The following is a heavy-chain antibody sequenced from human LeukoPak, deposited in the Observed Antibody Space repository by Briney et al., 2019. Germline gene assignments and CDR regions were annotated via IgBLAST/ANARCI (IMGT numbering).Heavy chain of an antibody. CDR1: GFTFSSYA. V-gene: IGHV3-23*01. CDR2: ISGSGGNT. Sequence: GGSLRLSCAASGFTFSSYAMSWVRQAPGKGLDWVSSISGSGGNTYYADSVKGRFTISRDNSKNTLYLQMNSLRADDTAVYYCARGLRGYYYYAMDVWGQGTTVTVSS. D-gene: IGHD3-22*01. CDR3: ARGLRGYYYYAMDV. J-gene: IGHJ6*02.